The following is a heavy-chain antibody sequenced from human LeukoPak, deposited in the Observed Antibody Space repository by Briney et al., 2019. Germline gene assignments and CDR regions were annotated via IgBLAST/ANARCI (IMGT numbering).Heavy chain of an antibody. Sequence: PGGSLRLSCAASGFTFSSYALSWVRQAPGKGLEWVSAISGSGGSTYYADSVKGRFTISRDNSKNTLYLQMNSLRAEDTAVYYCARAPGYSSAKDAFDIWGQGTMVTVSS. V-gene: IGHV3-23*01. CDR2: ISGSGGST. CDR1: GFTFSSYA. D-gene: IGHD6-19*01. CDR3: ARAPGYSSAKDAFDI. J-gene: IGHJ3*02.